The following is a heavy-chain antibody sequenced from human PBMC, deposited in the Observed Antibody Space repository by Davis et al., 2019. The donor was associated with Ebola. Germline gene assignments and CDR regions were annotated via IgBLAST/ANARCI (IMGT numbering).Heavy chain of an antibody. J-gene: IGHJ4*02. V-gene: IGHV1-8*01. Sequence: ASVKVSCKASGYTFTKYDIAWVRQASGQGLEWMGWLNPNRGNTGYAQKFQGRVTMTRNTSINTAYMQLSSLRSEDSAVYYCAREIKRAVQGSFFENWGQGTLVTVSS. CDR2: LNPNRGNT. CDR3: AREIKRAVQGSFFEN. CDR1: GYTFTKYD. D-gene: IGHD3-16*02.